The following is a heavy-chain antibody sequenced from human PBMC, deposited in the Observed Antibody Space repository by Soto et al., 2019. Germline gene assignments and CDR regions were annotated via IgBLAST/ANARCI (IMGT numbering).Heavy chain of an antibody. CDR1: GYTFTGYY. J-gene: IGHJ6*02. Sequence: ASVKFSCTASGYTFTGYYMHWVRQAPGQGLEWMGWINPNSGGTNYAQKFQGWVTMTRDTSISTAYMELSRLRSDDTAVYYCARAAMVRGGLPSYYYYYYGMDVWGQGTTVTVSS. CDR3: ARAAMVRGGLPSYYYYYYGMDV. V-gene: IGHV1-2*04. CDR2: INPNSGGT. D-gene: IGHD3-10*01.